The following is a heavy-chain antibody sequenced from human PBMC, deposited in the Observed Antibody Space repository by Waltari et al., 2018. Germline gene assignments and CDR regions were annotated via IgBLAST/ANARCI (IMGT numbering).Heavy chain of an antibody. CDR1: GFTFSSHA. CDR3: ARDTQSIIMVATAYDY. J-gene: IGHJ4*02. D-gene: IGHD2-15*01. V-gene: IGHV3-23*01. Sequence: EVQLLESGGGLVQPGGSLRLSCAASGFTFSSHAMSWVRQPPGKGRGWVFGIRGRGGNAYYAESVKGRFTISRDNSKNTLYLQMNSLRADDTAIYYCARDTQSIIMVATAYDYWGQGTLVTVSS. CDR2: IRGRGGNA.